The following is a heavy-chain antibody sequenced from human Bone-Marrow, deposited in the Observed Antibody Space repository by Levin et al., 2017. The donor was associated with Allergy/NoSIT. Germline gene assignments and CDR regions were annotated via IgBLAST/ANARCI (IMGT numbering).Heavy chain of an antibody. Sequence: SQTLSLTCTISGGPINSSYWSWIRQPPGKGLEWIGYIDYSGNTNYNPSLKSRFTISVDTSKIQFSLKLGSVTAADTAMYYCARHVWGNNDAFDIWGQGTMVTVSS. CDR2: IDYSGNT. J-gene: IGHJ3*02. CDR3: ARHVWGNNDAFDI. D-gene: IGHD3-16*01. CDR1: GGPINSSY. V-gene: IGHV4-59*08.